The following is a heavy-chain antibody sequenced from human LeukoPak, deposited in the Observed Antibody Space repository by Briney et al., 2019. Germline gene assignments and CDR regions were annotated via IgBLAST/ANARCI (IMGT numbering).Heavy chain of an antibody. Sequence: PGGSLTLTCAASGFTFSSYEMNWVRQAPGQGLEWVSYISSSGTTIHYADSVKGRFTISRDNAKNSVYLQMNSLRVEDTAVYYCARVRYQTTDYWGQGTLVTVSS. CDR1: GFTFSSYE. V-gene: IGHV3-48*03. CDR2: ISSSGTTI. D-gene: IGHD3-16*02. J-gene: IGHJ4*02. CDR3: ARVRYQTTDY.